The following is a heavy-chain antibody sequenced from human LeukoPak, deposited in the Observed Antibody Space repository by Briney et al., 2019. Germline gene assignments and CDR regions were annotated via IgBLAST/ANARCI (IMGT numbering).Heavy chain of an antibody. CDR1: GLTFKTYA. D-gene: IGHD3-16*01. Sequence: GGSLRLSCAASGLTFKTYAMSWVRQAPGKGLEWISSINGNGYITKYADSVKGRFTISRDNSKNTLFLQMNSLRVEDMAVYFCAKKSRDHAYAPFDYWGQGTLVTVSS. CDR3: AKKSRDHAYAPFDY. J-gene: IGHJ4*02. V-gene: IGHV3-23*01. CDR2: INGNGYIT.